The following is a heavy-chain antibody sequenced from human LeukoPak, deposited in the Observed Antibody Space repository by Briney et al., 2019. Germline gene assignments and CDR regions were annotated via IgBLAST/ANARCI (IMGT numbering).Heavy chain of an antibody. D-gene: IGHD5-24*01. CDR2: IYPGDADT. Sequence: GESLKISCKASGYTFSSYWIGWVRQMPGKGLEWVSIIYPGDADTRYSPSFQGHVTVSADKSMSTAYLQWSSLKASDTALYYCARQRDGFFDYWGQGTLVTVSS. V-gene: IGHV5-51*01. CDR3: ARQRDGFFDY. J-gene: IGHJ4*02. CDR1: GYTFSSYW.